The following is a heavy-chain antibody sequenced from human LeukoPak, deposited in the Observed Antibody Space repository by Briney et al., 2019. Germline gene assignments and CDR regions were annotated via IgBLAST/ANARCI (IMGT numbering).Heavy chain of an antibody. D-gene: IGHD6-13*01. J-gene: IGHJ4*02. Sequence: GGSLRLSCAASGFTFSSYAVSWVRQAPGKGLEWVSLISGSASLTYYADSVKGRFTISRDNSKNTVYLQMNSLRVEDTAVYHCAKKRIAAAGKNDFDYWGQETLVTVSS. CDR2: ISGSASLT. V-gene: IGHV3-23*01. CDR1: GFTFSSYA. CDR3: AKKRIAAAGKNDFDY.